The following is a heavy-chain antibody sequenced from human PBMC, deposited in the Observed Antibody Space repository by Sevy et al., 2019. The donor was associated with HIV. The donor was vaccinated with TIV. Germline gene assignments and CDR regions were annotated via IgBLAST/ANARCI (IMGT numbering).Heavy chain of an antibody. CDR2: IYYSGST. CDR3: AREGKGSFDY. J-gene: IGHJ4*02. D-gene: IGHD1-26*01. Sequence: SETLSLTCTVSGGSISSYYWSWIRQPPGKGLEWIGYIYYSGSTNYNPSLKSRVTISVYTSKNQFSLKLSSVTAADTAVYYCAREGKGSFDYWGQGTLVTVSS. CDR1: GGSISSYY. V-gene: IGHV4-59*01.